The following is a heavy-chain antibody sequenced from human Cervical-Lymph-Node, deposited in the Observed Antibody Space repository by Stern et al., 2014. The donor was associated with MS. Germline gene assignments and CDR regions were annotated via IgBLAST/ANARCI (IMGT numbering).Heavy chain of an antibody. D-gene: IGHD4/OR15-4a*01. CDR3: ARLILGAIRYGMDV. CDR2: INTDTGNP. CDR1: GYSFTTYG. J-gene: IGHJ6*02. Sequence: VQLVESGSELKKPGASVNVSCRASGYSFTTYGLNWVRQAPGQGLEWMGWINTDTGNPTYAQGLTGRFVFSLDTSVSTAYLQISSLEAEDTAVYYCARLILGAIRYGMDVWGQGTAVTVSS. V-gene: IGHV7-4-1*02.